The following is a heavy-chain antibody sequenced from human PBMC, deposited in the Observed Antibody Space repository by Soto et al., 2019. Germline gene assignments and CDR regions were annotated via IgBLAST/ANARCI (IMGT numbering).Heavy chain of an antibody. CDR3: TRAVSPYYDNPAGTGFDP. V-gene: IGHV1-2*02. CDR2: VKPFNGVT. D-gene: IGHD3-9*01. CDR1: GYTFTGYQ. Sequence: QVQLVQSGAEVRTPGASVKVSCKASGYTFTGYQVHWVRQAPGQGLVWMGSVKPFNGVTNVAQKFQGRVTLTGDTSNNTAYMELSRLTPDDTAVYFCTRAVSPYYDNPAGTGFDPWGQGSLVTVSS. J-gene: IGHJ5*02.